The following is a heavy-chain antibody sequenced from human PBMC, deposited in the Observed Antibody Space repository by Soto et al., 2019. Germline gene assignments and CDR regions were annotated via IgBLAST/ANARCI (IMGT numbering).Heavy chain of an antibody. Sequence: QVPLVESGGGVVQPGRSLRLSCAASGFTFSSYGMHWVRQAPGKGLEWVAVISYDGSNKYYADSVKGRFTISRDNSKNTLYLQMNSLRAEDTAVYYCAKGLGADCSGGSCHYYYGMDVWGQGTTVTVSS. CDR2: ISYDGSNK. D-gene: IGHD2-15*01. V-gene: IGHV3-30*18. J-gene: IGHJ6*02. CDR3: AKGLGADCSGGSCHYYYGMDV. CDR1: GFTFSSYG.